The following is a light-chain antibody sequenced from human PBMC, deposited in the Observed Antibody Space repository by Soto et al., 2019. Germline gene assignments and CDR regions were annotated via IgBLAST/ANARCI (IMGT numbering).Light chain of an antibody. CDR1: QSVSSSY. Sequence: EIALTQSPGTLSLSPGERATLSCRASQSVSSSYLAWYQQKPGQAPRLLIYDASSRATGIADRFSGSGSGTDFTLIVSRLEPEDFAVYYCQQYGSSPLTFGGGTKVEIK. CDR3: QQYGSSPLT. V-gene: IGKV3-20*01. J-gene: IGKJ4*01. CDR2: DAS.